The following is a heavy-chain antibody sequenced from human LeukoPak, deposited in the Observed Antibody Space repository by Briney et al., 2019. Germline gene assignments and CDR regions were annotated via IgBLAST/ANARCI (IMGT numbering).Heavy chain of an antibody. D-gene: IGHD1-26*01. J-gene: IGHJ4*02. V-gene: IGHV3-66*04. Sequence: PGGSLRLSCASSGFTISFNYMSWVRQAPGKGLEWASVIYSGGSADYADSVRGRFTISRDNSKNTLYLQMNSLRVEDTAVYHCARRVGATTWVEYWGQGTPVTVSS. CDR1: GFTISFNY. CDR2: IYSGGSA. CDR3: ARRVGATTWVEY.